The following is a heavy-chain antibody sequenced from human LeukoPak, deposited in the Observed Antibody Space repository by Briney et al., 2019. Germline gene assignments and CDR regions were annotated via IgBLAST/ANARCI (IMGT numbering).Heavy chain of an antibody. CDR3: AGDGLRITMIMGWFDP. CDR1: GYTFTGYY. Sequence: GASVKVSCKASGYTFTGYYMHWVRQAPGQGLEWMGWINPNSGGTNYAQKFQGRVTMTRDTSISTAYMELSRLRSDDTAVYYCAGDGLRITMIMGWFDPWGQGALVTVSS. D-gene: IGHD3-22*01. J-gene: IGHJ5*02. V-gene: IGHV1-2*02. CDR2: INPNSGGT.